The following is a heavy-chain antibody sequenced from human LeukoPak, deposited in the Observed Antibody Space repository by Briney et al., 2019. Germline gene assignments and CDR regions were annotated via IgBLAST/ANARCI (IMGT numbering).Heavy chain of an antibody. CDR1: GFSFSSYE. J-gene: IGHJ4*02. V-gene: IGHV3-48*03. CDR2: ISGSGTLT. Sequence: GGSLRLSCTASGFSFSSYEMKWVRQAPGKGLEWVSYISGSGTLTHYADSVEGRFTIPRDNAKTSLFLQMNSLRGEDTAVYYCARRCSSTSCYSGIDYWGQGTLVTVSS. D-gene: IGHD2-2*01. CDR3: ARRCSSTSCYSGIDY.